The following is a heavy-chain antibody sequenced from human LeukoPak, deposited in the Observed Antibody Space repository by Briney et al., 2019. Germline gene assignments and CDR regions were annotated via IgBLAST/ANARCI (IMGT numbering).Heavy chain of an antibody. V-gene: IGHV3-7*03. CDR2: IKKDGSEK. CDR3: TRGGASTSYYWFY. Sequence: GGSLRLSYVVSGLTFSNYCMTWVRQAPGKGLEWVANIKKDGSEKFYVDSVKGRFTISRDNAKSSLYLQMDSLRGEDTAVYYCTRGGASTSYYWFYWGQGTLVTVSS. CDR1: GLTFSNYC. D-gene: IGHD2-8*01. J-gene: IGHJ4*02.